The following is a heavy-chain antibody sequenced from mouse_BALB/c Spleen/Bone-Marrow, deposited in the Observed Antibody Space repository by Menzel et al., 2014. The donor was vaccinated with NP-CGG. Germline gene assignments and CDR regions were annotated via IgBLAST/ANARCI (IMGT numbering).Heavy chain of an antibody. J-gene: IGHJ4*01. CDR1: GFDFSRYW. V-gene: IGHV4-1*02. D-gene: IGHD2-2*01. CDR2: INPDSSTI. CDR3: ARLGYYGYVDY. Sequence: EVQLQQSGGGLVQPGGSLKLSCAASGFDFSRYWMSWVRQAPGKGLEWIGEINPDSSTINYTPSLKDKFIISRDNAKNTLYLQMSKVRSEDTALYYCARLGYYGYVDYWGQGTSVTVSS.